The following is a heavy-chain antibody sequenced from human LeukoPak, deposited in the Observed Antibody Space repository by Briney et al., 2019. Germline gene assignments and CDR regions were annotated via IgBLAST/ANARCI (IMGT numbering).Heavy chain of an antibody. CDR1: GYTFTGYY. D-gene: IGHD1-26*01. V-gene: IGHV1-2*02. J-gene: IGHJ5*02. CDR3: ARNTHKRSYEGP. CDR2: INPNSGGT. Sequence: ASVKVSCKASGYTFTGYYKHWVRQAPGQGLEWMGWINPNSGGTNYAQKFQGRVTMTRDTSISTAYMELSRLRSDDTAVYYCARNTHKRSYEGPWGQGTLVTVSS.